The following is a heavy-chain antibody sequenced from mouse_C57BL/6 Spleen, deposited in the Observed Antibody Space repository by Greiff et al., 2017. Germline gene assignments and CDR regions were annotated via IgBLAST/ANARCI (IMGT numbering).Heavy chain of an antibody. V-gene: IGHV1-80*01. CDR3: ARAGGYYFDY. J-gene: IGHJ2*01. CDR2: IYPGDGVT. Sequence: QVQLQQSGAELVTPGASVTISCKASGFAFSSYWMNWVKHRPGQGLEWIGPIYPGDGVTNYNGQFTGKATLTADKSSSTAYMQLSSRTTEDYAVYFCARAGGYYFDYWGQGTTLTVSS. CDR1: GFAFSSYW. D-gene: IGHD4-1*01.